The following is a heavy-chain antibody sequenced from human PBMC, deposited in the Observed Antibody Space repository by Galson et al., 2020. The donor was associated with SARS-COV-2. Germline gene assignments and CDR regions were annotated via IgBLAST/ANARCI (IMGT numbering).Heavy chain of an antibody. D-gene: IGHD4-17*01. CDR3: ARQPIDYGDDVGYYYFFGMDV. CDR2: IDRHDDK. V-gene: IGHV2-70*01. Sequence: SGPTLANPPQTLTLPYHFSGFPLRTSGTCVSWIRQPPGKALEWLALIDRHDDKYYRTSLKPRLTISKHTSKHQVLLTLTNMDPVDTATYYCARQPIDYGDDVGYYYFFGMDVWGPGTTVTVSS. J-gene: IGHJ6*02. CDR1: GFPLRTSGTC.